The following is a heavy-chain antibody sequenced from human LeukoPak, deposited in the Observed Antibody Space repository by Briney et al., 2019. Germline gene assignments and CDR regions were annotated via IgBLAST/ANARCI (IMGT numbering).Heavy chain of an antibody. J-gene: IGHJ3*02. CDR1: GYSISSGYY. D-gene: IGHD6-19*01. Sequence: KPSETLSLTCAVSGYSISSGYYWGCIRQPPGKGREWIGSIYHSGSTYYNPSLKSRVTISVDTSKNQFSLKLSSVISADTAVYYCARHWHSSGWYQDAFDIWGQGTMVTVSS. V-gene: IGHV4-38-2*01. CDR3: ARHWHSSGWYQDAFDI. CDR2: IYHSGST.